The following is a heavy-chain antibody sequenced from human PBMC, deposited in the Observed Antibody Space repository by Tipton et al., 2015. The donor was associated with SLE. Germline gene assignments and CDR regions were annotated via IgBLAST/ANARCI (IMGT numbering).Heavy chain of an antibody. CDR2: INPYSGGT. D-gene: IGHD2-21*01. CDR3: ASGLASDFDY. Sequence: QSGAEVKKPGASVKVSCKASGYTFTSYGISWVRQAPGQGLEWMGRINPYSGGTSYAQKFQGRVTMTRDTSITTAYMELSRLRSDDTAVYFCASGLASDFDYWGRGTLVTVSS. J-gene: IGHJ4*02. V-gene: IGHV1-2*06. CDR1: GYTFTSYG.